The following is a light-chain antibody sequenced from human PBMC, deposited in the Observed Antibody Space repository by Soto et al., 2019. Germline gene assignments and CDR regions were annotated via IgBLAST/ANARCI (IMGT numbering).Light chain of an antibody. Sequence: DIQMTQSPSTLSGSVGDRVTITCRASQTISSWLAWYQQKPGKAPKLLIYTASNLESGVPSRFSGSGSGTEFTLTISSLQTDDCSTYYCQQYHSYWTFGQGTKVDIK. CDR1: QTISSW. CDR3: QQYHSYWT. J-gene: IGKJ1*01. V-gene: IGKV1-5*01. CDR2: TAS.